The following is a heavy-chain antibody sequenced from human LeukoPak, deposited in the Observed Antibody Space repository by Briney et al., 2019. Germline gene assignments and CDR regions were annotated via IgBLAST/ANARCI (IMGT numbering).Heavy chain of an antibody. V-gene: IGHV6-1*01. CDR2: TSYRSKWYY. J-gene: IGHJ4*02. CDR1: GDSVSSNSAA. D-gene: IGHD2-2*01. CDR3: ARGSRHPDH. Sequence: SQTLSLTCVISGDSVSSNSAAWNWIRQSPSRGLEWLGRTSYRSKWYYDYALSVKSRISIHPDTSKNQFSLQLNSVTPEDTAVYFCARGSRHPDHWGQGTLVTVSS.